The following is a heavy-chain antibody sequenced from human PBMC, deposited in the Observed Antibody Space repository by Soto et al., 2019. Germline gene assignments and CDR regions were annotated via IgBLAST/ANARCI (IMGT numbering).Heavy chain of an antibody. CDR1: GFTFSTSG. J-gene: IGHJ4*02. Sequence: QVQLVESGGGVVQPGRSLRLSCAASGFTFSTSGMHWVRQAPGKGLEWVAVISYDETNKYYADSVKGRFTISRDNSKNTLYLEMSSLRAEDTSIYYCAKRSGYYFDSWGQGTLVTVSS. V-gene: IGHV3-30*18. CDR3: AKRSGYYFDS. CDR2: ISYDETNK. D-gene: IGHD3-3*01.